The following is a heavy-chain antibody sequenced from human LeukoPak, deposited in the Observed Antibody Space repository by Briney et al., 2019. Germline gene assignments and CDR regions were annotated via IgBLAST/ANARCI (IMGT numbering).Heavy chain of an antibody. V-gene: IGHV1-18*01. J-gene: IGHJ6*02. D-gene: IGHD3-10*01. Sequence: ASVKVSCKASGYTFTSYGISWVRLAPGQGLEWMGWISGYNGNTNYAQKLQGRVTMTTDTSTSTAYMELRSLRSDDTAVYYCARDYGSGPTGEYYYYYGMDVWGQGTTVTVSS. CDR1: GYTFTSYG. CDR2: ISGYNGNT. CDR3: ARDYGSGPTGEYYYYYGMDV.